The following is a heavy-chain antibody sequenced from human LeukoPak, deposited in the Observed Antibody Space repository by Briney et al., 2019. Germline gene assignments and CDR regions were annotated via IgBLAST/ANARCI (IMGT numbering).Heavy chain of an antibody. J-gene: IGHJ4*02. V-gene: IGHV3-7*01. Sequence: GGSLRLSCAASGFTFSSYWMSWVRQAPGKGLEWVANIKQDGSEKNYVDSVKGRFTISRDNSKNTLYLQMNSLRAEDTAVYYCAKGSSGSWSKGLFDYWGQGTLVTVSS. CDR2: IKQDGSEK. D-gene: IGHD6-13*01. CDR3: AKGSSGSWSKGLFDY. CDR1: GFTFSSYW.